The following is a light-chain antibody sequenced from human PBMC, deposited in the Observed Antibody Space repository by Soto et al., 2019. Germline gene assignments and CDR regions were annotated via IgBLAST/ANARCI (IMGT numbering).Light chain of an antibody. CDR2: DAY. CDR3: QQSET. CDR1: QSFRGL. J-gene: IGKJ1*01. V-gene: IGKV3-11*01. Sequence: EVVLTQSPVTLSLSPGGRATLSCRASQSFRGLLAWYQQKPGQAPRLLIYDAYNRATGIPDRFSGSGSGTDFTLTISRLEPEDFAVYYCQQSETFGQGTKVDI.